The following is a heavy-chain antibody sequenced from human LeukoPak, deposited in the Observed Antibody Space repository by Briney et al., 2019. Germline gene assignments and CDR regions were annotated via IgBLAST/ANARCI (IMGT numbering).Heavy chain of an antibody. D-gene: IGHD3-22*01. CDR2: ISSSSSYI. CDR1: GFTFSSYS. CDR3: AREGSDSSGYYPRAFDY. V-gene: IGHV3-21*01. Sequence: GGSLGLSCAASGFTFSSYSMNWVRQAPGKGLEWVSSISSSSSYIYYADSVKGRFTISRDNAKNSLYLQMNSLRAEDTAVYYCAREGSDSSGYYPRAFDYWGQGTLVTVSS. J-gene: IGHJ4*02.